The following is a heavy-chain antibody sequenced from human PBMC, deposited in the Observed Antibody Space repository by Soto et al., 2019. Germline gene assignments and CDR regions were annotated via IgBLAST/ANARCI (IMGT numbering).Heavy chain of an antibody. CDR2: IYYSGST. V-gene: IGHV4-30-4*01. D-gene: IGHD3-3*01. CDR3: ARGKPNYDFWSGYSHYGMDV. CDR1: GGSISSGDYY. J-gene: IGHJ6*02. Sequence: QVQLQESGPGLVKPSQTLSLACTVSGGSISSGDYYWSWIRQPPGKGLEWIGYIYYSGSTYYNPYLKSRVTISVDTSKNQFSLKLSSVTAADTAVYYCARGKPNYDFWSGYSHYGMDVWGQGTTVTVSS.